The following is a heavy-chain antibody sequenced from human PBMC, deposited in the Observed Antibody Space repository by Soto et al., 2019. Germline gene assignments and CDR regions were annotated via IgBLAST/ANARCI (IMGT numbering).Heavy chain of an antibody. Sequence: SETLSLTCAVSGGSITGHYWIWIRQPPGKGLEWIGYILYSGGTNYNPSLKSRVTISVDTSKNHFSLKLSSVTAADTALYYCARVGSSGWAPDSWGQGTLVTVSS. CDR1: GGSITGHY. CDR3: ARVGSSGWAPDS. D-gene: IGHD6-19*01. J-gene: IGHJ5*01. CDR2: ILYSGGT. V-gene: IGHV4-59*11.